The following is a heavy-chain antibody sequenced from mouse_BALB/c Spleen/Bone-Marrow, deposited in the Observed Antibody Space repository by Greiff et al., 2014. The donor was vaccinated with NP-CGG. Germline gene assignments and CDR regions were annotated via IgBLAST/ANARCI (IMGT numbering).Heavy chain of an antibody. CDR3: ARSYGSSPFDY. Sequence: EVQLQQSGAELVKPGASVKLSCTATGFNIKDTYMHWVKQRPEQGLEWIGRIDPANGNTKYDPKFQGKATITADTSSNTAYLQLSSLTSKGTAVYYCARSYGSSPFDYWGQGTTLTVSS. V-gene: IGHV14-3*02. CDR2: IDPANGNT. CDR1: GFNIKDTY. J-gene: IGHJ2*01. D-gene: IGHD1-1*01.